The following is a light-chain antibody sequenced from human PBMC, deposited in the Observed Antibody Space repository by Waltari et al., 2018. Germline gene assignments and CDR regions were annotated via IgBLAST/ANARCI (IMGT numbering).Light chain of an antibody. CDR2: DVS. J-gene: IGLJ2*01. V-gene: IGLV2-14*03. Sequence: QSALTQPASVSGSPGQSITISCTGTNSDIDAYDYVSWYQQHPGKAPKLILYDVSGRPSGISNRFSGSKSDNTASLTSSGLQDEDEADYYCSSYATSNTVVFGGGTKVTVL. CDR3: SSYATSNTVV. CDR1: NSDIDAYDY.